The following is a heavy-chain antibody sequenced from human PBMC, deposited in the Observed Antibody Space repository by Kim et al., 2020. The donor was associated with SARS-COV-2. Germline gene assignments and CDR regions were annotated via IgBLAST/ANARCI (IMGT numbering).Heavy chain of an antibody. CDR1: GYTFTSYS. V-gene: IGHV7-4-1*02. Sequence: ASVKVSCKTSGYTFTSYSVGWVRQAPGQGLEWMGWINTNTGNPTYAQGFTGRFVFSLDTSVSTAYLHISSLKAEDPAVYYCARVPALSQVLYLSDKYTWFDTWGQCTLVTVSS. CDR2: INTNTGNP. D-gene: IGHD3-16*02. J-gene: IGHJ5*02. CDR3: ARVPALSQVLYLSDKYTWFDT.